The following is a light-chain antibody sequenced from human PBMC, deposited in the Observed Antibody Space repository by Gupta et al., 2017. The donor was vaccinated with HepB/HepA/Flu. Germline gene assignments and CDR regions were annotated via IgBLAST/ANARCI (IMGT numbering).Light chain of an antibody. CDR2: CIT. J-gene: IGLJ3*02. V-gene: IGLV1-40*01. CDR1: SANIGAGYD. Sequence: QSVLTQPPSVSGAPGQRVTISCNGSSANIGAGYDVHWYYQLTGTAPKLLSECITKRPSGVPDRFSAAKSGTSDSLATTGLQAEDEADEDDHAYDSSLGPSQVGFGGGTKLTVL. CDR3: HAYDSSLGPSQVG.